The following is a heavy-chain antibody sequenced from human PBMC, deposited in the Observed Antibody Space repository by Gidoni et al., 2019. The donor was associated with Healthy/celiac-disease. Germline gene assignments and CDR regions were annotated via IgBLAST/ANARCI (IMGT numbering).Heavy chain of an antibody. CDR2: LDPEDGET. D-gene: IGHD6-19*01. CDR3: ATAPRYSSGWYRWFDP. J-gene: IGHJ5*02. V-gene: IGHV1-24*01. Sequence: QVQLVQSGAEVKTPGASVKVSCKVSGYTLTELSMPWVRQAPGKGLEWMGGLDPEDGETIYAQKFQGRVTMTEDTSTDTAYMELSSLRSEDTAVYYCATAPRYSSGWYRWFDPWGQGTLVTVSS. CDR1: GYTLTELS.